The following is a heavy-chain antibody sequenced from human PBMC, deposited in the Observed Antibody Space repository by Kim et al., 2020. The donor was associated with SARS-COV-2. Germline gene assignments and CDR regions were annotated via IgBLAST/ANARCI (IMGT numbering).Heavy chain of an antibody. Sequence: SETLSLTCTVSGGSISSNDYYWDWIRQPPGKGLEWIGSISYSGRNYYNPSLKSRVTISVDTSKNQISLKLSSVTAAVTGVYYCARGIFGVVIIPYYYYYMDVWGKGTTVTVSS. CDR1: GGSISSNDYY. CDR3: ARGIFGVVIIPYYYYYMDV. V-gene: IGHV4-39*01. D-gene: IGHD3-3*01. J-gene: IGHJ6*03. CDR2: ISYSGRN.